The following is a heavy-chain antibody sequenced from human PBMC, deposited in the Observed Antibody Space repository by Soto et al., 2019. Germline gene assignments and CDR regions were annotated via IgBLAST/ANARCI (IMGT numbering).Heavy chain of an antibody. Sequence: KPGGSLRLSCAASGFTFSSYSMNWVRQAPGKGLEWVSSISSSSSYIYYADSVKGRFTISRDNAKNSLYLQMNSLRAEDTAVYYCARDVRGYSYAYYYYGMDVWGQGTTVTVSS. CDR2: ISSSSSYI. CDR3: ARDVRGYSYAYYYYGMDV. D-gene: IGHD5-18*01. CDR1: GFTFSSYS. J-gene: IGHJ6*02. V-gene: IGHV3-21*01.